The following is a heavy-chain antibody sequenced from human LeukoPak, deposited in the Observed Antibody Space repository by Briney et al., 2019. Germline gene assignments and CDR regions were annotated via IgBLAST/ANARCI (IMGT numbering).Heavy chain of an antibody. CDR2: IYYSGST. CDR1: GGSISSGDYY. J-gene: IGHJ3*02. V-gene: IGHV4-30-4*01. Sequence: PSETLPLTCTVSGGSISSGDYYWSWIRQPPGKGLEWIGYIYYSGSTYYNPSLKSRVTISVDKSKNQFSLKLSSVTAADTAVYYCARLALGAFDIWGQGTMVTVSS. CDR3: ARLALGAFDI.